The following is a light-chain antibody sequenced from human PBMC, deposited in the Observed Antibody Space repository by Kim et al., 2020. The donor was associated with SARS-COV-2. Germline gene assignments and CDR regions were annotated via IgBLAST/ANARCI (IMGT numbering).Light chain of an antibody. CDR1: QSISSW. V-gene: IGKV1-5*03. J-gene: IGKJ4*01. CDR3: QQYNSYPLT. CDR2: KAS. Sequence: ASVGDRVTITCRASQSISSWLAWYQQKPGKAPKLLIYKASSLESGVPSRFSGSGSGTEFTLTISSLQPDDFATYYCQQYNSYPLTFGVGTKVEIK.